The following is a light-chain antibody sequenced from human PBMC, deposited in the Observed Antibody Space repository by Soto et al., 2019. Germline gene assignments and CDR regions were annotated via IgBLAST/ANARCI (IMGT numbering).Light chain of an antibody. CDR2: DAS. Sequence: EIVLTQSPATLSLSPGERATLSCRASQSVSSYLAWYQQKPGQAPRLLIYDASNRATGIPVRFSGSGSGTDFPLTICSLEPEDFAVYYCQQRSNWPLTFGPGTKVDIK. CDR1: QSVSSY. J-gene: IGKJ3*01. V-gene: IGKV3-11*01. CDR3: QQRSNWPLT.